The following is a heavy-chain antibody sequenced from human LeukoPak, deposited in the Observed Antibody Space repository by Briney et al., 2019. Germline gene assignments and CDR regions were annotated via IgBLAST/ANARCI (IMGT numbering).Heavy chain of an antibody. CDR1: GGSFSGYY. CDR2: INHSGST. D-gene: IGHD6-19*01. Sequence: SETLSLTCAVYGGSFSGYYWSWIRQPPGKGLEWIGEINHSGSTNYSPSLKSRVTISVDTSKNQFSLKLSSVTAADTAVYYCARARAVAGTMDYWGQGTLITVSS. V-gene: IGHV4-34*01. CDR3: ARARAVAGTMDY. J-gene: IGHJ4*02.